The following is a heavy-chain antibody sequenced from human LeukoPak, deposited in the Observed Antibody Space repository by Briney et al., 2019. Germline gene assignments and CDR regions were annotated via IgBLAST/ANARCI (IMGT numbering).Heavy chain of an antibody. CDR2: MNPNSGNT. CDR3: AREHYGNYYYYGMDV. Sequence: ASVKVSCKASGYTFTSYDINWVRQATGQGLEWMGWMNPNSGNTGYAQKFQGRVTMTRNTSISTAYMELSSLRSEDTAVYYCAREHYGNYYYYGMDVWGQGTTVTVSS. J-gene: IGHJ6*02. D-gene: IGHD3-10*01. CDR1: GYTFTSYD. V-gene: IGHV1-8*01.